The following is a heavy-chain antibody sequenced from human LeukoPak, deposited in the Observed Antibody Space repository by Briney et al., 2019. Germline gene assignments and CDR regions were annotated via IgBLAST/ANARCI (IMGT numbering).Heavy chain of an antibody. CDR3: ARRQYYDSTGYFVY. CDR1: GNSISRDDG. V-gene: IGHV4-4*02. CDR2: IYHRGST. Sequence: SGTLSLTCTVSGNSISRDDGWTWVRQPPGRGLGWIGEIYHRGSTNYNPSLKSRVTISIDKSRNQFSLMLSSVTAADTAVYYCARRQYYDSTGYFVYWGQGTLVTVSS. D-gene: IGHD3-22*01. J-gene: IGHJ4*02.